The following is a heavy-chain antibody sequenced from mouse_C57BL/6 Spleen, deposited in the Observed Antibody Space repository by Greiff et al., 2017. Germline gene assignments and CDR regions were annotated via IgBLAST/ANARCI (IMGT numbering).Heavy chain of an antibody. Sequence: VQLQQSGPVLVKPGASVKMSCKASGYTFTDYYMNWVKQSHGKSLEWIGVINPYNGGTSYNQKFKGKATLTVDKSSSTAYMELNSLTSGDSAVYYCARGGSSPAWFAYWGQGTLVTVSA. CDR2: INPYNGGT. V-gene: IGHV1-19*01. J-gene: IGHJ3*01. CDR3: ARGGSSPAWFAY. CDR1: GYTFTDYY. D-gene: IGHD1-1*01.